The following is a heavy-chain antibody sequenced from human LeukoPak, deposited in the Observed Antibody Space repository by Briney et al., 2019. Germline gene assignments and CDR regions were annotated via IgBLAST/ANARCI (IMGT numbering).Heavy chain of an antibody. D-gene: IGHD6-13*01. CDR2: ISSSGSTI. J-gene: IGHJ4*02. V-gene: IGHV3-11*04. CDR3: ARARQQQLVRGLDY. CDR1: GFTFRDYY. Sequence: GGSLTLSCAASGFTFRDYYMSWLRQAPGKGLEWVSYISSSGSTIYYADSVKGRFTISRDNAKNSLYLQMNSLRAEDTAVYYCARARQQQLVRGLDYWGQGTLVTVSS.